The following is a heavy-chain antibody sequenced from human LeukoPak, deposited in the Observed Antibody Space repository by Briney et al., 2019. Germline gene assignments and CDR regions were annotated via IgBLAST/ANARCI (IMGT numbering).Heavy chain of an antibody. CDR2: ISSSSTTI. J-gene: IGHJ6*03. D-gene: IGHD6-19*01. CDR1: GFTFSDSY. CDR3: AILAVADPYYYYMDV. V-gene: IGHV3-11*04. Sequence: PGGSLRLSCAASGFTFSDSYMSWIRQAPGKGLAWVSYISSSSTTIYYADSVKGRFTISRDNAKNSLYLQMNSLRAEDTAVYYCAILAVADPYYYYMDVWGKGTTVTVSS.